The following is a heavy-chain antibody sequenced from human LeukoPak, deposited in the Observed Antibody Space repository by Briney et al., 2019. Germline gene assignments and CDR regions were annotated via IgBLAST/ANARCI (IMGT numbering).Heavy chain of an antibody. CDR3: ARRVVVVPAAPTPGDNWFDP. V-gene: IGHV1-46*01. D-gene: IGHD2-2*01. Sequence: GASVKVSCKASGYTFTGYYMHWVRQAPGQGLEWMGIINPSGGSTSYAQKFQGRVTMTRDTSTSTVYMELSSLRSEDTAVYYCARRVVVVPAAPTPGDNWFDPWGQGTLVTVSS. CDR1: GYTFTGYY. J-gene: IGHJ5*02. CDR2: INPSGGST.